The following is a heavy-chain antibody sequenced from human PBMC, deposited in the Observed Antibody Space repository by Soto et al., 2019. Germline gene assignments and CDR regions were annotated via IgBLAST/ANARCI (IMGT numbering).Heavy chain of an antibody. CDR3: ARDMFRYFDWFLVEGSGPYYGMDV. J-gene: IGHJ6*02. D-gene: IGHD3-9*01. CDR1: GFTFSSYA. Sequence: GGSLRLSCAASGFTFSSYAMHWVRQAPGKGLEWVAVISYDGSNKYYADSVKGRITISRDNSKNTLNLQMNSLRAEDTAVYYCARDMFRYFDWFLVEGSGPYYGMDVWGQGTTVTVSS. V-gene: IGHV3-30-3*01. CDR2: ISYDGSNK.